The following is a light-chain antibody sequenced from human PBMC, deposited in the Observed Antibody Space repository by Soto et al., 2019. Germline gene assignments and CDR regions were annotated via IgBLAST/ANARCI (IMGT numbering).Light chain of an antibody. CDR2: GAS. CDR1: QSIGKH. CDR3: QQGYSSPAT. Sequence: DIQMTQSPSVLSSSVGDSVAMACRAIQSIGKHLNWYQQKPGKAPKFLIYGASTLQSGVPSRFTGSGSGTDFALTVNSLQAEDFATYYCQQGYSSPATFGQGTRLEIK. V-gene: IGKV1-39*01. J-gene: IGKJ5*01.